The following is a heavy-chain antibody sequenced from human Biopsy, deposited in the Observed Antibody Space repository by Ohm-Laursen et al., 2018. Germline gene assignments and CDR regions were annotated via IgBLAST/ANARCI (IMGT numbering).Heavy chain of an antibody. D-gene: IGHD6-19*01. Sequence: SDTLSLTCTVSGGSVSSGGFYWSWIRQHPGKGLEWIGYIYYSGTTYYNPSLKSRITISVDTSKNQISLKVTSVTAADTAVYYCAKHGSGWTGDDALHIWGQGTMVTVSS. V-gene: IGHV4-61*08. CDR1: GGSVSSGGFY. J-gene: IGHJ3*02. CDR2: IYYSGTT. CDR3: AKHGSGWTGDDALHI.